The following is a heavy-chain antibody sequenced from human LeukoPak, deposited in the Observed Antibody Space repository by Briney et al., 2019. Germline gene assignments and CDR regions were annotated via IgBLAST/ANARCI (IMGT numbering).Heavy chain of an antibody. CDR2: ISSSSSYI. D-gene: IGHD6-13*01. CDR1: GFTFSSYS. CDR3: ARGISASGGPFHY. Sequence: GGSLRLSCAASGFTFSSYSMNWVRQAPGKGLEWVSSISSSSSYIYYADSVKGRFTISRDNAKNSLYLQMNSLRAGDTAVYYCARGISASGGPFHYWGQGTLVTVSS. V-gene: IGHV3-21*01. J-gene: IGHJ4*02.